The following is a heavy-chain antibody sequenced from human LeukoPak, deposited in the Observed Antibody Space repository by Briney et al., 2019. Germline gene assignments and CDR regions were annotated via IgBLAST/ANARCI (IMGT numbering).Heavy chain of an antibody. CDR3: AKGHDYGDYESDY. V-gene: IGHV3-23*01. CDR2: TSGSGGST. Sequence: GGSLRLSCAASGFTFSRHGMSWVRQVPGKGLEWVSTTSGSGGSTFYTDSVKGRFTISRDNSNNPLYLQMNSLRAEDTAVYYCAKGHDYGDYESDYWGQGTLVTVSS. D-gene: IGHD4-17*01. CDR1: GFTFSRHG. J-gene: IGHJ4*02.